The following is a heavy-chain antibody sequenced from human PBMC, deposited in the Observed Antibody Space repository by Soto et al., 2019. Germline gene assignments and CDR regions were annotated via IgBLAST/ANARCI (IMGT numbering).Heavy chain of an antibody. CDR3: ARPSRNDTLTGYSLGYLDY. CDR2: IKSDGSIP. CDR1: GFTFSSYW. V-gene: IGHV3-74*01. Sequence: GGSLRLACAASGFTFSSYWMHWVRQAPGKGLGWVARIKSDGSIPNYADTVQSQFTIPRDNVNTTVYVQMKSLSAEDPAVYYCARPSRNDTLTGYSLGYLDYWGPGTLVTVSS. D-gene: IGHD3-9*01. J-gene: IGHJ4*01.